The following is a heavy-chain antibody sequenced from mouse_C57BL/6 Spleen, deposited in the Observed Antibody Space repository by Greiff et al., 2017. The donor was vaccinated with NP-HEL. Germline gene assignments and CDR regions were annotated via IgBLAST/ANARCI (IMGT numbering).Heavy chain of an antibody. D-gene: IGHD1-1*01. Sequence: EVKVVESGEGLVKPGGSLKLSCAASGFTFSSYAMSWVRQTPEKRLEWVAYISSGGDYIYYADTVKGRFTISRDNARNTLYLQMSRLKSEDTAMYFCTRDYYGSGRAMDYWGQGSSVTVSS. CDR1: GFTFSSYA. J-gene: IGHJ4*01. CDR2: ISSGGDYI. CDR3: TRDYYGSGRAMDY. V-gene: IGHV5-9-1*02.